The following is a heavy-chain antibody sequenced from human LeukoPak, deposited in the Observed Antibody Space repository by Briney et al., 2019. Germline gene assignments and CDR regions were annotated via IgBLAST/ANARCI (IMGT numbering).Heavy chain of an antibody. CDR2: INEDGSAK. D-gene: IGHD5-24*01. CDR3: TRSRRDGNDY. J-gene: IGHJ4*02. CDR1: GFTFSSSW. Sequence: GGSLRLSCAASGFTFSSSWMSWVRQAPGKGLEWVANINEDGSAKYYVDSVKGRFTISRDNDKRSLDLQVNSLRAEDTAVYYCTRSRRDGNDYWGQGTLVTVSS. V-gene: IGHV3-7*01.